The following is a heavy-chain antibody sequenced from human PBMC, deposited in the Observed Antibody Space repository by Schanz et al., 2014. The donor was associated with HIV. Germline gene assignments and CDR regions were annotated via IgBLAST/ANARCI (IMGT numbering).Heavy chain of an antibody. D-gene: IGHD2-21*01. J-gene: IGHJ6*02. CDR3: ARDGEPYGIDV. CDR2: ISPYNGYT. V-gene: IGHV1-18*01. CDR1: GYTFTSFG. Sequence: QVQLVQSGAEVKKPGASVKVSCKASGYTFTSFGVTWVRQAPGQGLEWMGWISPYNGYTDYAQKLQGRVTLTTDTSTTTAYMDLRSLRSDDTAVYHCARDGEPYGIDVWGQGTTVTVSS.